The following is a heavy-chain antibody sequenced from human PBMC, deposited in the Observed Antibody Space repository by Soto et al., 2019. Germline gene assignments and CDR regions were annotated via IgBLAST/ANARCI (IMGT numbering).Heavy chain of an antibody. J-gene: IGHJ4*02. CDR2: IWYDGSNK. CDR3: ARDGVAEIFGVVINIDY. CDR1: GCTFSSYG. V-gene: IGHV3-33*01. D-gene: IGHD3-3*01. Sequence: GPMRHSCAVAGCTFSSYGMHRVSKAPGKGLEWVAVIWYDGSNKYYADSVKGRFTISRDNSKNTLYLQMNSLRAEDTAVYYCARDGVAEIFGVVINIDYWGQGTLVTVSS.